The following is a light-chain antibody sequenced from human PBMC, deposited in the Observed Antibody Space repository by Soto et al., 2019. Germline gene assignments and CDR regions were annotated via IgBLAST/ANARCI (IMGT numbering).Light chain of an antibody. CDR3: ATRDNSLSRWV. Sequence: QSVLTQPPSASGTPEQRVTISCSGSSSNIGTNYVYWYKQLPGTAPKLLIYCNDQRPSGVPDRLSGSKSGTSASLAISGLRSEDEADYYCATRDNSLSRWVFGGGTKVTVL. V-gene: IGLV1-47*02. CDR1: SSNIGTNY. CDR2: CND. J-gene: IGLJ3*02.